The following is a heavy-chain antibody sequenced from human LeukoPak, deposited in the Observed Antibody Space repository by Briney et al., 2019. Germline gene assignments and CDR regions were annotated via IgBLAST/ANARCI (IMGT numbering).Heavy chain of an antibody. CDR3: ARGDSAYDLFGHIDY. Sequence: ASVKVSCKASGGTFSNYAISWVRQAPGQGLERMGGIIPIFGTANYAQKFQGRVTITADESTSTAYMELSSLRSEDTAVYYCARGDSAYDLFGHIDYWGQGTLVTVSS. D-gene: IGHD5-12*01. V-gene: IGHV1-69*13. CDR1: GGTFSNYA. CDR2: IIPIFGTA. J-gene: IGHJ4*02.